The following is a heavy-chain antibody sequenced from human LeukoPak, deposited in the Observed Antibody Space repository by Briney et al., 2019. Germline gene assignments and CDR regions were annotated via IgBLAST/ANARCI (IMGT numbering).Heavy chain of an antibody. J-gene: IGHJ6*03. D-gene: IGHD3/OR15-3a*01. Sequence: NSSETLSLTCRVSGGSITNNNYYWGWIRQSPGKGLEWIASISYSGRIYNNPSLKSRVTMSVDTSKNQFSLRLNSVTAADTAVYYCARHPELGYHFWPGYSTSYMDVWGKGTTVTVSS. CDR3: ARHPELGYHFWPGYSTSYMDV. V-gene: IGHV4-39*01. CDR1: GGSITNNNYY. CDR2: ISYSGRI.